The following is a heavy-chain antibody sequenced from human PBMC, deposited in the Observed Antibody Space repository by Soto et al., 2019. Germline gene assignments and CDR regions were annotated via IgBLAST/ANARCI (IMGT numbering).Heavy chain of an antibody. CDR2: TYYKSKWYN. D-gene: IGHD6-6*01. CDR1: GDSVSSNSAP. V-gene: IGHV6-1*01. Sequence: LTCAISGDSVSSNSAPRNWTRQSPSSGLEWLGRTYYKSKWYNDYAVSVKSRIPINPDTSKNQFSLQLKSVSSEDTAVYYCARDSRSSTSHYSFGMDVWGQGATVTVSS. J-gene: IGHJ6*02. CDR3: ARDSRSSTSHYSFGMDV.